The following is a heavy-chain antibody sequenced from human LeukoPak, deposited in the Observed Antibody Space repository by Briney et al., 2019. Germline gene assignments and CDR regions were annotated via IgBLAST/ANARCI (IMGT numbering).Heavy chain of an antibody. J-gene: IGHJ6*03. CDR1: GFTFSSYG. CDR2: ISGSGGST. Sequence: GGSLRLSCAASGFTFSSYGMSWVRQAPGKGLEWVSAISGSGGSTYYADSVKGRFTISRDNAKNSLYLQMNSLRAEDTALYYCARVQLVDYYYYSYMDVWGKGTTVTVSS. CDR3: ARVQLVDYYYYSYMDV. V-gene: IGHV3-23*01. D-gene: IGHD6-6*01.